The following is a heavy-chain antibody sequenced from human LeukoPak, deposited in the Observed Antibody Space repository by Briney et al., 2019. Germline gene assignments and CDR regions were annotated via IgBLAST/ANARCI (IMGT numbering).Heavy chain of an antibody. CDR3: ARTGYCSSTSCPKGRFDP. CDR1: GFTFSDYY. CDR2: ISSSGSTI. D-gene: IGHD2-2*01. J-gene: IGHJ5*02. Sequence: GGSLRLSCAASGFTFSDYYMSWLRQAPGKGLEWVSYISSSGSTIYYADSVKGRFTISRDNAKNSLYLQMNSLRAEDTAVYYCARTGYCSSTSCPKGRFDPWGQGTLVTVSS. V-gene: IGHV3-11*04.